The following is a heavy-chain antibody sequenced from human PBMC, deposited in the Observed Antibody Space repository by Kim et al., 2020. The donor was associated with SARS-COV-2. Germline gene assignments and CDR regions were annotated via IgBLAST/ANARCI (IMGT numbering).Heavy chain of an antibody. CDR2: IYYSGST. CDR1: GGSISSYY. V-gene: IGHV4-59*13. D-gene: IGHD3-16*02. J-gene: IGHJ6*02. CDR3: ARGEVIPYYYYGMDV. Sequence: SETLSLTCTVSGGSISSYYWSWIRQPPGKGLEWIGYIYYSGSTNYNPSLKSRVTISVDTSKNQFSLKLSSVTAADTAVYYCARGEVIPYYYYGMDVWGQGTTVTVSS.